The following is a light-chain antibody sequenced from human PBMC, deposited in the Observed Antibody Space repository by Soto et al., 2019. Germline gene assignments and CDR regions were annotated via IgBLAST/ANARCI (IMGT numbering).Light chain of an antibody. V-gene: IGKV3-20*01. CDR1: QSFSSTY. CDR2: GAS. CDR3: QQYGSSPIT. Sequence: EIVLTQSPGTLSLSPGERATLSCRASQSFSSTYLAWYQQKPGQAPRLLVYGASSRATGIPDRFSGFGSGTDFTLTISRLEPEDFAVYVGQQYGSSPITCGQGTRLEI. J-gene: IGKJ5*01.